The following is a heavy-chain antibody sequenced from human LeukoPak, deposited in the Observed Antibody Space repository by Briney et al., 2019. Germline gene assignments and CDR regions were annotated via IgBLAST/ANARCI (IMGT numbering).Heavy chain of an antibody. V-gene: IGHV1-2*06. J-gene: IGHJ4*02. CDR1: GYTFTGYY. CDR2: INPNSGGT. Sequence: ASVKVSCRASGYTFTGYYMHWVRQAPGQGLEWMGRINPNSGGTNYAQKFQGRVTMTRDTSISTAYMDLSRLRSDDTAVYYCARGRNSVYCFNVVAPYYFDYWGQGTLVTVSS. D-gene: IGHD3-22*01. CDR3: ARGRNSVYCFNVVAPYYFDY.